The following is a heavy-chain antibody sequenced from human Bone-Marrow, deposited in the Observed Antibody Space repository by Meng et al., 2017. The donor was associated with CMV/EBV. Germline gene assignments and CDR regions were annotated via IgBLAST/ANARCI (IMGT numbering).Heavy chain of an antibody. CDR3: ARHGLSRFLEWSLFDY. V-gene: IGHV4-39*01. J-gene: IGHJ4*02. D-gene: IGHD3-3*01. CDR2: IYYSGST. CDR1: GGSISSSSYY. Sequence: SETLSLTCTVSGGSISSSSYYWGWIRQPPGKGLEWIGSIYYSGSTYYNPSLKSRVTISVDTSKNQFSLKLSSVTAADTAVYYCARHGLSRFLEWSLFDYWGQGTRVTGSS.